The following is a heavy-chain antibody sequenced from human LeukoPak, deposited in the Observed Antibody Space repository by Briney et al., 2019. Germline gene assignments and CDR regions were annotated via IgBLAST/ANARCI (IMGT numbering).Heavy chain of an antibody. CDR1: GYTFTSYG. Sequence: ASVKVSFKASGYTFTSYGISWVRQAPGQGLEWMGWISAYNGNTNYAQKLQGRVTMTTDTSTSTAYMELRSLRSDDTAVYYCARDGVAHYYGSGSYYPPDYWGQGTLVTVSS. V-gene: IGHV1-18*01. J-gene: IGHJ4*02. D-gene: IGHD3-10*01. CDR3: ARDGVAHYYGSGSYYPPDY. CDR2: ISAYNGNT.